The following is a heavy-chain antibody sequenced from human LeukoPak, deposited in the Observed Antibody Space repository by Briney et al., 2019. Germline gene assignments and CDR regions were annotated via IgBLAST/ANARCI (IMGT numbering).Heavy chain of an antibody. J-gene: IGHJ4*02. V-gene: IGHV4-31*02. Sequence: SETLSLTCTGSGGSISNSGGFYWSWIRQHPGNGLEWIGFISYRGSTYYNPSLKSRVSMSVDTSRSQFSLRLSSVTDDDTAVYYCARISQSSGGFYYWGQGTLVTVSS. D-gene: IGHD2-15*01. CDR1: GGSISNSGGFY. CDR2: ISYRGST. CDR3: ARISQSSGGFYY.